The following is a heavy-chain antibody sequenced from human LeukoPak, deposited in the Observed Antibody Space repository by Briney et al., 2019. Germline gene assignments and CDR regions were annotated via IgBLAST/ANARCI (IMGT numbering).Heavy chain of an antibody. CDR3: AKDSSGWSPTNWFDP. D-gene: IGHD6-19*01. J-gene: IGHJ5*02. V-gene: IGHV3-23*01. Sequence: GGSLRLSCVGSGFTFRSHAMSWVRQAPEKGLEFVSGIYENGGTTYYADSVKGRFSISRDNSKNTLYLQMNSLRAEDTAVYYCAKDSSGWSPTNWFDPWGQGTLVTVSS. CDR2: IYENGGTT. CDR1: GFTFRSHA.